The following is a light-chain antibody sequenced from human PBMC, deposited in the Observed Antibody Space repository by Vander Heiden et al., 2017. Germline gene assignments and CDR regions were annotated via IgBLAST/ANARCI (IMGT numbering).Light chain of an antibody. CDR3: LLYYGGAWV. CDR2: STS. J-gene: IGLJ3*02. Sequence: QTVETQEPSLTVSPGGRVTLHCASSTGAVTRGYYPNWFQQKPGQATKAMIYSTSNKPSWTPARFSGSLHGGKAALKLAGVQPEEEGEYYCLLYYGGAWVFGGGTKLTVL. V-gene: IGLV7-43*01. CDR1: TGAVTRGYY.